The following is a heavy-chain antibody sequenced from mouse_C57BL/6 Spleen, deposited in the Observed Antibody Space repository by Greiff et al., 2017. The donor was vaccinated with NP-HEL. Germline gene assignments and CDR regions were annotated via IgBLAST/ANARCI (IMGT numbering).Heavy chain of an antibody. CDR3: ARSGGSSYDFDV. J-gene: IGHJ1*03. D-gene: IGHD1-1*01. CDR2: IYPGDGDT. Sequence: VQLQQSGAELVKPGASVKISCKASGYAFSSYWMNWVKQRPGKGLEWIGQIYPGDGDTNYNGKFKGKATLTADKSSSTAYMQLSSLTSEDSAVYFCARSGGSSYDFDVWGTGTTVTVSS. CDR1: GYAFSSYW. V-gene: IGHV1-80*01.